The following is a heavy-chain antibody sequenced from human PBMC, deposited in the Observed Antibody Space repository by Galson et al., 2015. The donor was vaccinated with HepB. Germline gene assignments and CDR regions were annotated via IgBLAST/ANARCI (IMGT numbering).Heavy chain of an antibody. CDR3: ARDLKASGYFDD. J-gene: IGHJ4*02. CDR1: GFTFSGYS. Sequence: SLRLSCAASGFTFSGYSMSWVRQAPGKGLEWVSYISSSSSTRYYADSVKGRFTISRDNAKNSLYLQMNSLRDEDTAVYHCARDLKASGYFDDGGQGTLVTVSS. V-gene: IGHV3-48*02. D-gene: IGHD3-10*01. CDR2: ISSSSSTR.